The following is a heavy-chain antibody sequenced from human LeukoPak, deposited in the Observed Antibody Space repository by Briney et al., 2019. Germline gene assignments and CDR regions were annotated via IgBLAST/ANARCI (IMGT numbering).Heavy chain of an antibody. CDR2: IYDSGGT. J-gene: IGHJ5*02. Sequence: SETLSLTCTVSGDSMRSSDDWGWIRQPPGKGLGGIVSIYDSGGTYYTQSLKSRVTISVDTSKNQFSMKLSSETAADTAVYNCARDRGIEVILTEDNWFDPWGQGTLVTVSS. V-gene: IGHV4-38-2*02. CDR1: GDSMRSSDD. D-gene: IGHD3/OR15-3a*01. CDR3: ARDRGIEVILTEDNWFDP.